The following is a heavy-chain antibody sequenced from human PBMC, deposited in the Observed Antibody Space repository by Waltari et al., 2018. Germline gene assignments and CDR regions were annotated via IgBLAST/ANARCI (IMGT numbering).Heavy chain of an antibody. CDR2: ISYDGSNK. CDR1: GFTFSSFA. D-gene: IGHD6-6*01. Sequence: QVQLVESGGGVVQPGRSLSLSCAASGFTFSSFAMPRVPQAPGKGLEWVAVISYDGSNKYYADSVKGRFTISRDNSKNTLYLQMNSLRAEDTAVYYCARAPSIAATVGLASWGQGTLVTVSS. J-gene: IGHJ5*02. V-gene: IGHV3-30-3*01. CDR3: ARAPSIAATVGLAS.